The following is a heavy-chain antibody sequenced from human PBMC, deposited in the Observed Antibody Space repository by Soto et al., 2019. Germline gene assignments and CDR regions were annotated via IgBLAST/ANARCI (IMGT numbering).Heavy chain of an antibody. CDR3: SRLGEDCSSTSCYLGYYYAMDV. V-gene: IGHV4-31*03. CDR1: GGSISSGGYY. Sequence: QVQLQESGPGLVKPSQTLSLTCSVSGGSISSGGYYWSWIRQHPGKGLEWIGYIYYSGRTFYNPSLNSRVSISVDTSKNQFSLKLSSVTAADAGVYYCSRLGEDCSSTSCYLGYYYAMDVWGQATTVTVSS. D-gene: IGHD2-2*01. CDR2: IYYSGRT. J-gene: IGHJ6*02.